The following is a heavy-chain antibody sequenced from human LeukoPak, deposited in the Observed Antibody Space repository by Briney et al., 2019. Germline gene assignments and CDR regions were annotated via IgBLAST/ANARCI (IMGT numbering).Heavy chain of an antibody. D-gene: IGHD1-1*01. CDR1: GFTFSSYA. Sequence: PGGSLRLSCAASGFTFSSYAMHWVRQAPGKGLEWVAVISYDGSNKYYADSVKGRFTISRDNSKNTLYLQMNSLRAEDTAVYYRARDSFPATRPMSPPYGMDVWGQGTTVTVSS. V-gene: IGHV3-30-3*01. CDR2: ISYDGSNK. J-gene: IGHJ6*02. CDR3: ARDSFPATRPMSPPYGMDV.